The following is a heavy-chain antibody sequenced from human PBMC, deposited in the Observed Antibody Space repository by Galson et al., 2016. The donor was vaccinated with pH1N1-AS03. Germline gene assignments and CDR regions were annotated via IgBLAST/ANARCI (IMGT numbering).Heavy chain of an antibody. Sequence: SETLSLTCTVSGGSISSSSYYWGWIRQPPGKGLEWIGSIYYSGSTYYNPSPKSRVTISVDPSKNQFSLKLSSVTAADTAVYYFARRVYGAYVNWFDPWGQGTLVTVSS. CDR1: GGSISSSSYY. V-gene: IGHV4-39*01. J-gene: IGHJ5*02. D-gene: IGHD4-17*01. CDR2: IYYSGST. CDR3: ARRVYGAYVNWFDP.